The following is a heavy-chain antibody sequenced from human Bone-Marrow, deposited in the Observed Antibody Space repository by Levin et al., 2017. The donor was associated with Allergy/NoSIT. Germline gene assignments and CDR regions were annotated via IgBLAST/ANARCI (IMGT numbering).Heavy chain of an antibody. V-gene: IGHV4-59*01. J-gene: IGHJ5*01. CDR1: GASITTYY. Sequence: SETLSLTCTVSGASITTYYWSWIRQPPGKGLEYIGYISNTGTITYYNPSLQSRVTISVDTPKNQFSLKLTSVTAADTAMYYCARGHWGLESWSQGTLVTVSS. D-gene: IGHD7-27*01. CDR3: ARGHWGLES. CDR2: ISNTGTIT.